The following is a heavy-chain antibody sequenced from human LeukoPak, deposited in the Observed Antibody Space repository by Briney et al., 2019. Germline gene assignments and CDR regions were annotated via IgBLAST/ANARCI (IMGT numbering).Heavy chain of an antibody. Sequence: RGASVKVSCKASGYTFTSYAMHWVRQAPGQRLEWMGWINAGNGNTKYSQKFQGRVTISRDTSASTAYMELSSLRSEDTAVYYCAREPNEIIREFDSWGQGTLVTVTS. D-gene: IGHD1-26*01. CDR2: INAGNGNT. CDR3: AREPNEIIREFDS. J-gene: IGHJ4*02. CDR1: GYTFTSYA. V-gene: IGHV1-3*01.